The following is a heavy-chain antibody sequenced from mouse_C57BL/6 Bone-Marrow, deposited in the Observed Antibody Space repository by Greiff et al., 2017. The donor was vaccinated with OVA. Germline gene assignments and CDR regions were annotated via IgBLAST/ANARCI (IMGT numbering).Heavy chain of an antibody. J-gene: IGHJ4*01. Sequence: EVMLVESGGGLVQPGGSLSLSCAASGFTFTDYYMSWVRQPPGKALEWLGFIRNKANGYTTEYSASVKGRFTISRDNSQSILYLQMNALRAEDSATYYCARYYYGSSPSYAMDYWGQGTSVTVSS. D-gene: IGHD1-1*01. V-gene: IGHV7-3*01. CDR3: ARYYYGSSPSYAMDY. CDR1: GFTFTDYY. CDR2: IRNKANGYTT.